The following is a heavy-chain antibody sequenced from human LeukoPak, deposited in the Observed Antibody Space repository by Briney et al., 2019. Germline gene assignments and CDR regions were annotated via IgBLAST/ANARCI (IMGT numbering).Heavy chain of an antibody. CDR2: IYSGGST. CDR1: GFIVSSNF. Sequence: GGSLRLSCAASGFIVSSNFMTWVRQAPGKGLEWVSVIYSGGSTDYADSVKGRLTISRDNSKNTLYPQMNSLRAEDTAVYYCAREGSGYYYADYWGQGTLVTVSS. J-gene: IGHJ4*02. CDR3: AREGSGYYYADY. D-gene: IGHD3-22*01. V-gene: IGHV3-53*01.